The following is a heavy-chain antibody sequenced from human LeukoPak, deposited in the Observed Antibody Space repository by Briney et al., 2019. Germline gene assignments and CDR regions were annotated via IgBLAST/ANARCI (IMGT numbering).Heavy chain of an antibody. CDR3: TTSTDVVGAARGY. D-gene: IGHD2-15*01. V-gene: IGHV3-15*01. J-gene: IGHJ4*02. CDR2: IKSKTDDGTT. CDR1: GFTFSNAW. Sequence: GGSLRLSCAASGFTFSNAWMTWVRQAPGRGLAWVGRIKSKTDDGTTDYAAPVKARFTISRDDSKNTLYLQMNSLETEDTAVYYCTTSTDVVGAARGYWGQGTLVTVSS.